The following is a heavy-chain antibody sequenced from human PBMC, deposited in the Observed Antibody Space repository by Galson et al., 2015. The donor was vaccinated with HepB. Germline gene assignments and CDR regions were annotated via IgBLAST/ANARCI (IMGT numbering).Heavy chain of an antibody. D-gene: IGHD6-13*01. J-gene: IGHJ4*02. Sequence: SVKVSCKASGYTFTSYAMHWVRQAPGQRLEWMGWINAGNGNTKYSQKFQGRVTINRDTSASTAYMELSSLRSEDTAVYYCAGIASFRAAAGVFDYWGQGTLVTVSS. CDR3: AGIASFRAAAGVFDY. CDR1: GYTFTSYA. CDR2: INAGNGNT. V-gene: IGHV1-3*01.